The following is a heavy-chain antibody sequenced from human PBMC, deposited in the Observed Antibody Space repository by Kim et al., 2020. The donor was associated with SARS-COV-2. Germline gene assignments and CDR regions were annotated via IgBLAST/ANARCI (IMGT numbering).Heavy chain of an antibody. J-gene: IGHJ4*02. D-gene: IGHD5-12*01. CDR1: GFTFSSYS. Sequence: GGSLRLSCAASGFTFSSYSMNWVRQAPGKGLEWVSYLSSTGSTIYYADSVKGRFTISRDNAKNSLYLQMNSLRDDDTAVYYCARDARDILGTQSLDYWGQGTLVTVSS. V-gene: IGHV3-48*02. CDR3: ARDARDILGTQSLDY. CDR2: LSSTGSTI.